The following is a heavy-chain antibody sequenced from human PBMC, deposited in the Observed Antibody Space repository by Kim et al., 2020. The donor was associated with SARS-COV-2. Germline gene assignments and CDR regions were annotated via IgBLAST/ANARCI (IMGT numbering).Heavy chain of an antibody. V-gene: IGHV1-46*01. CDR3: ARDPYSSSWQPWGWNGMDV. Sequence: ASVKVSCKASGYTFTSYYMHWVRQAPGQGLEWMGIINPSGGSTSYAQKFQGRVTMTRDTSTSTVYMELSSLRSEDTAVYYCARDPYSSSWQPWGWNGMDVWGQGTTVTVSS. J-gene: IGHJ6*02. CDR1: GYTFTSYY. CDR2: INPSGGST. D-gene: IGHD6-13*01.